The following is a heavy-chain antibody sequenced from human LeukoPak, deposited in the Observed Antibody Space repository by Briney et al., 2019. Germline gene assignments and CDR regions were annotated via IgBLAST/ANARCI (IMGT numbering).Heavy chain of an antibody. D-gene: IGHD1-26*01. CDR1: GGTFSSYA. Sequence: SVKVSCKASGGTFSSYAIGWVRQAPGQGLEWMGGIIPIFGTANYAQKFHGRVTITADESTSTAYMELSSLRSEDTAVYYCARVSLGSYGSQHYYYYGMDVWGQGTTVTVSS. V-gene: IGHV1-69*13. CDR2: IIPIFGTA. J-gene: IGHJ6*02. CDR3: ARVSLGSYGSQHYYYYGMDV.